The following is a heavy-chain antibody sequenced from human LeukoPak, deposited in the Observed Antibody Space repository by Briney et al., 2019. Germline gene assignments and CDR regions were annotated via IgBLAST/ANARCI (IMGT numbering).Heavy chain of an antibody. D-gene: IGHD3-22*01. J-gene: IGHJ5*02. Sequence: GRSLRLSCAASGFTFSSYAMSWVRQAPGKGLEWVSAISGSGGSTYYADSVKGRFTISRDNSKNTLYLQMNSLRAEDTAVYYCAKLNTMIVVKVGENWFDPWGQGSLVTVSS. CDR3: AKLNTMIVVKVGENWFDP. CDR1: GFTFSSYA. CDR2: ISGSGGST. V-gene: IGHV3-23*01.